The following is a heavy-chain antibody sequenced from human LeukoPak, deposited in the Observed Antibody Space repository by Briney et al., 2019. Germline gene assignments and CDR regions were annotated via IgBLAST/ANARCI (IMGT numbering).Heavy chain of an antibody. J-gene: IGHJ4*02. Sequence: GGSLRLSCAASGFTFRSYAMSWVRQAPGKGLEWVSAISGSGGSTYYADSVKGRFTISRDNSKSTVFLQMNSLRAEDTAVYYCARGAVTSGYYLNYFDFWGQGTLVAVSS. D-gene: IGHD3-22*01. CDR3: ARGAVTSGYYLNYFDF. CDR2: ISGSGGST. V-gene: IGHV3-23*01. CDR1: GFTFRSYA.